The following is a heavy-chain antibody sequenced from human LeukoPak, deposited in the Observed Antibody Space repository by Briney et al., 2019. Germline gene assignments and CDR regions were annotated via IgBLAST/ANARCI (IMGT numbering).Heavy chain of an antibody. D-gene: IGHD1-26*01. V-gene: IGHV3-23*01. CDR2: ISGRGGNT. J-gene: IGHJ4*02. CDR1: GFTFSSYA. CDR3: AKVVGATWRVSLDY. Sequence: GRSLRLSCAAAGFTFSSYAMSWVRQAPGKWLGWVSAISGRGGNTYYADSVEGRFTISRDNSKNTLYLKMNSMRAEDTAVYYCAKVVGATWRVSLDYGGEGTLVTVSS.